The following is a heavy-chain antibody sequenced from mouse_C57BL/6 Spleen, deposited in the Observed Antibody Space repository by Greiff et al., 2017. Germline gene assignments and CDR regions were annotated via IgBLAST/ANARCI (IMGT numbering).Heavy chain of an antibody. CDR3: ARQHRIRGAMDY. Sequence: EVQLVESGGDLVKPGGSLKLSCAASGFTFSSYGMSWVRQTPDKGLEGVATISSGGSCIYYPDSVKGRFNISRDNAKNTLFLQMSSLKSEDTAMYYCARQHRIRGAMDYWGQGTSVTVSS. V-gene: IGHV5-6*01. J-gene: IGHJ4*01. CDR2: ISSGGSCI. CDR1: GFTFSSYG. D-gene: IGHD2-14*01.